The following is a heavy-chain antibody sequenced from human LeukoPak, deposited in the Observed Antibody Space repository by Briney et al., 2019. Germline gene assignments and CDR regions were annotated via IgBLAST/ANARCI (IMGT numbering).Heavy chain of an antibody. D-gene: IGHD5/OR15-5a*01. CDR1: GFTFTSYS. J-gene: IGHJ4*02. V-gene: IGHV3-21*01. Sequence: GGSLRLSCAASGFTFTSYSMNWVRQAPGRGLEWVSSISSSSTYIYYADSVKGRFTISRDNAKNSLFLHMDSLRADDTAVYYCATYSVYDLGAHWGQGTLVSVSS. CDR3: ATYSVYDLGAH. CDR2: ISSSSTYI.